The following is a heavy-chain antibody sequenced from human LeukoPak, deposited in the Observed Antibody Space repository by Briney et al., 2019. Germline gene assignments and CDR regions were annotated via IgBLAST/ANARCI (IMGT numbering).Heavy chain of an antibody. CDR1: VFTISANF. J-gene: IGHJ4*02. CDR3: AQSNGYGLIDY. CDR2: IYSCVRT. Sequence: PGGSLRLSCAPSVFTISANFMSWVRQAPGKGLKWCSVIYSCVRTEYADSVKGRFTISRDNSKIMLYLQMSGLRADDTAMYYCAQSNGYGLIDYWGQGTLVTVSS. D-gene: IGHD5-12*01. V-gene: IGHV3-66*01.